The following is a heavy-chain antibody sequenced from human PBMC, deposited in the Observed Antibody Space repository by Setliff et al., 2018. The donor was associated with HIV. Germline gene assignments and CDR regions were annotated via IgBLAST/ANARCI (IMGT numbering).Heavy chain of an antibody. D-gene: IGHD2-21*02. CDR1: GGSISSSSYY. J-gene: IGHJ6*03. V-gene: IGHV4-39*01. CDR3: ARVPRSGGDYTLTTYYMDV. Sequence: SETLSLTCTVSGGSISSSSYYWGWIRQPPGKGLEWIGSIYYSGSTNHNPSLKSRVTISVDTSKNQFSLKLSSVTAADTAVYNCARVPRSGGDYTLTTYYMDVWGKGTTVTVSS. CDR2: IYYSGST.